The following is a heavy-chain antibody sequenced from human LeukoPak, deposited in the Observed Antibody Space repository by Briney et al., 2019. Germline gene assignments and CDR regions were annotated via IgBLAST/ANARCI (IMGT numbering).Heavy chain of an antibody. D-gene: IGHD1-26*01. V-gene: IGHV1-2*04. J-gene: IGHJ4*02. CDR1: GYTFTGYY. CDR3: ARDGGSGSQDY. CDR2: INPNSGGT. Sequence: ASVTVSCTASGYTFTGYYMHWVRQAPGQGLEGMGRINPNSGGTNYAQKFQGWVTMTRDTSISTAYMELSRLRSDDTAVYYCARDGGSGSQDYWGRGTLVTVSS.